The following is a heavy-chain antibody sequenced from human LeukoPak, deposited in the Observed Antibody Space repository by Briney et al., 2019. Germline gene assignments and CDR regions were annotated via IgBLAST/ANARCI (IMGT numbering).Heavy chain of an antibody. Sequence: GGSLRLSCAASGFTFSGSAMHWVRQASGKGLEWVGRIGSKANSYATAYAASVKGRFTISRDDSKNTAYLQMNSLKTEDTAVYYCTTDLGGYDYNLPDYYYYMDVWGKGTTVTVSS. J-gene: IGHJ6*03. CDR1: GFTFSGSA. CDR3: TTDLGGYDYNLPDYYYYMDV. D-gene: IGHD5-12*01. V-gene: IGHV3-73*01. CDR2: IGSKANSYAT.